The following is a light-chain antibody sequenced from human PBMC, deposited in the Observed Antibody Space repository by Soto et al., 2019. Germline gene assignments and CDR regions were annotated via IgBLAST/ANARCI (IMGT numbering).Light chain of an antibody. Sequence: EIQLTQSPDTLSVSPGEKATITCRASHTVVSDLAWYQLKPGQAPRLVIYDIFTRPSGVPTRISGSGSGTEFTLTISSLQSEDFAAYYCQQYYSWPLTFGGGTKVDIK. CDR3: QQYYSWPLT. J-gene: IGKJ4*01. CDR1: HTVVSD. V-gene: IGKV3D-15*01. CDR2: DIF.